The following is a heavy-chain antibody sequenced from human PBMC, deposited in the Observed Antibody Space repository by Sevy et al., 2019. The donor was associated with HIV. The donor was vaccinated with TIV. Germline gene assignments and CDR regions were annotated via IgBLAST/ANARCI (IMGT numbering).Heavy chain of an antibody. Sequence: SETPSLTCTVSGGSISSSSYYWGWIRQPPGKGLEWIGSIYYSGSTYYNPSLKSRVTISVDTSKNQFSLKLSSVTAADTAVYYCAGDILTGVTIDAFDIWGQGTMVTVSS. D-gene: IGHD3-9*01. CDR3: AGDILTGVTIDAFDI. V-gene: IGHV4-39*05. CDR1: GGSISSSSYY. J-gene: IGHJ3*02. CDR2: IYYSGST.